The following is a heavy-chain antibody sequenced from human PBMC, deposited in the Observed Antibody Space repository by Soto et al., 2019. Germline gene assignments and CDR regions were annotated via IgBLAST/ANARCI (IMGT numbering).Heavy chain of an antibody. CDR1: GGSISSYY. J-gene: IGHJ3*02. CDR3: ARAAPIMITFGTRLIEGAFDI. D-gene: IGHD3-16*01. Sequence: SETLSLTCTVSGGSISSYYWSWIRQPPGKGLEWIGYIYYSGSTNYNPSLKSRVTISVDTSKNQFSLKLSSVTAADTAVYYCARAAPIMITFGTRLIEGAFDIWGQGTMVTVSS. CDR2: IYYSGST. V-gene: IGHV4-59*01.